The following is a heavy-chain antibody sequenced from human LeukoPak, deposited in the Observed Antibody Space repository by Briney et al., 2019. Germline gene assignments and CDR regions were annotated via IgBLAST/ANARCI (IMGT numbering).Heavy chain of an antibody. CDR3: ASRHCSGGGCYFAGADPFDY. V-gene: IGHV3-53*01. J-gene: IGHJ4*02. CDR1: GFSVSSTY. Sequence: GGSLRLSCAASGFSVSSTYMSWVRQAPGKGLEWVSVIYSSGNIYYIDSVKGRFTTSRDTSKNTLYLQMNRLRAEDTAVYYCASRHCSGGGCYFAGADPFDYWGQGTLVTVSS. CDR2: IYSSGNI. D-gene: IGHD2-15*01.